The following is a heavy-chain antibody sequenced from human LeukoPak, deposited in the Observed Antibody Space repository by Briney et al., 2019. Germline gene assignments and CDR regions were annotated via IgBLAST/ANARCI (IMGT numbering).Heavy chain of an antibody. CDR3: ARSRLHPIIFDY. J-gene: IGHJ4*02. V-gene: IGHV4-34*01. D-gene: IGHD5-24*01. CDR1: GGSISSYY. Sequence: SETLSLTCTVSGGSISSYYWSWIRQPPGKGLEWIGEINHSGSTNYNPSLKSRVIISVDTSKNQFSLELTSVTAADTAVYYCARSRLHPIIFDYWGQGTLVTVSS. CDR2: INHSGST.